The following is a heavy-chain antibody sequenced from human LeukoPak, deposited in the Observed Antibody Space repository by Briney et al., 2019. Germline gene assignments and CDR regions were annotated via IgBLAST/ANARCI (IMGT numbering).Heavy chain of an antibody. J-gene: IGHJ6*03. D-gene: IGHD6-13*01. CDR1: GFVFSTYE. CDR3: ARAAIAAARIYYYMDV. V-gene: IGHV3-48*03. CDR2: ISSSDGTT. Sequence: GGSLRLSCAASGFVFSTYEMDWVRQAPGKGLEWVSYISSSDGTTYYADSVKGRFTISRDNAENSLYLQMNSLRAEDTAVYYCARAAIAAARIYYYMDVWGKGTTVTVSS.